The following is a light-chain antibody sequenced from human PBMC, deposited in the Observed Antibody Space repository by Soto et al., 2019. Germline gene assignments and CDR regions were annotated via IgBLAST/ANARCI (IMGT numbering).Light chain of an antibody. V-gene: IGKV4-1*01. CDR3: QQYYSTPQT. J-gene: IGKJ1*01. Sequence: DIVMTQSPDSLAVSLGERATINCKSSQSVLYSSNNKNYLAWYQLKPGQPPKLLIYWASTRESGVPDRFSGGGSGTDFTLTISSLQAEDVAVYYCQQYYSTPQTFGQGTKVEI. CDR1: QSVLYSSNNKNY. CDR2: WAS.